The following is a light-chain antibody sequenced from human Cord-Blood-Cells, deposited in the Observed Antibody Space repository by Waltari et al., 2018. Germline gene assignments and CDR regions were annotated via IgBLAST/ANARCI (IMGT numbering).Light chain of an antibody. CDR3: QQSYSTPLT. Sequence: DIQMTQSPSSLSASVGYRVTIICRASQSISSYLNWYQQKPGKAPKLLIYAASSLQSGVPSRFSGSGSGTDFTLTISSLQPEDFATYYCQQSYSTPLTFGGGTKVEIK. J-gene: IGKJ4*01. V-gene: IGKV1-39*01. CDR1: QSISSY. CDR2: AAS.